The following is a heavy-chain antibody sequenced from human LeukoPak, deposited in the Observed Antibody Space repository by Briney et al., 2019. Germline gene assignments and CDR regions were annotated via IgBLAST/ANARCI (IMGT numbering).Heavy chain of an antibody. CDR2: INPNSGGT. J-gene: IGHJ4*02. Sequence: GASVKVSCKASSYTFTSYGISWVRQAPGQGLEWMGWINPNSGGTNYAQKFQGRVTMTRDTSISTAYMELSRLRSDDTAVYYCARATARPGGYDYWGQGTLVTVSS. D-gene: IGHD1-26*01. CDR1: SYTFTSYG. CDR3: ARATARPGGYDY. V-gene: IGHV1-2*02.